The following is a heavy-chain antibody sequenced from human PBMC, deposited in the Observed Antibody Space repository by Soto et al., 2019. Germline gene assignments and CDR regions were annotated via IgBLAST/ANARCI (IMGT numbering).Heavy chain of an antibody. J-gene: IGHJ6*03. Sequence: SETLSLTCTVSGGSISGYYWSWVRQPPGRGLEWIGYVHSSGSINYNPSLKSRVTISVDTSKNQFSLRLNSVTAADTTVYYCARLYSDGTTSPHYYYMDVWGKGTTVTVSS. V-gene: IGHV4-4*09. CDR1: GGSISGYY. D-gene: IGHD2-2*01. CDR2: VHSSGSI. CDR3: ARLYSDGTTSPHYYYMDV.